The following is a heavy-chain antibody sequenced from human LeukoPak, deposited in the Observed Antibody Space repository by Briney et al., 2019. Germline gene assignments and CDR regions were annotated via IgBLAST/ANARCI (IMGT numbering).Heavy chain of an antibody. Sequence: SETLSLTCTASGGSISSRSYFWGWIRQPPGKGLEWIGSIYYNGSSYYNPSLRSRVTMSVDTSKNHFSLKLNSVTAADTAVFYCARLSLTGGAGRGYIDFWGQGAQVTVSS. D-gene: IGHD3-9*01. V-gene: IGHV4-39*02. J-gene: IGHJ4*02. CDR3: ARLSLTGGAGRGYIDF. CDR2: IYYNGSS. CDR1: GGSISSRSYF.